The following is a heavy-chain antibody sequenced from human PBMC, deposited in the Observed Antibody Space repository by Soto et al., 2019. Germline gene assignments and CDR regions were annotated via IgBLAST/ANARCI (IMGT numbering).Heavy chain of an antibody. CDR3: AREGQLGY. CDR1: GYTFSSYG. CDR2: ISGYNGNT. Sequence: QVQLVQSGAEVKKPGASVKVSCKTSGYTFSSYGFSWVRQAPGQGLEWIGGISGYNGNTNYAQRFQVRVTMTTDTSTSTAYMELRSLRSDDTAVYYWAREGQLGYWGQGTLVTGSS. V-gene: IGHV1-18*01. D-gene: IGHD6-6*01. J-gene: IGHJ4*02.